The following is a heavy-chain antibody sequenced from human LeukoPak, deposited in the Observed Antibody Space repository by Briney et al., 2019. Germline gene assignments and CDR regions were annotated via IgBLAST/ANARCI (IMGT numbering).Heavy chain of an antibody. CDR1: GYSFTTYW. Sequence: GESLKISCNGSGYSFTTYWTGWVRQMPGKGLEWMGIIYPGDSDTGYSPSFQGQVTISADKSVSTAYLQWSSLKASDTATYYCARQSGSYRYAGIDYWGQGTLVIVSS. CDR3: ARQSGSYRYAGIDY. CDR2: IYPGDSDT. V-gene: IGHV5-51*01. D-gene: IGHD3-16*02. J-gene: IGHJ4*02.